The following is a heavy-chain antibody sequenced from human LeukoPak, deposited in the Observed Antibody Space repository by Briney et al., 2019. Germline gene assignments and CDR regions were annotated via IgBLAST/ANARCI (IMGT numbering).Heavy chain of an antibody. Sequence: PGGSLKLSCAASGFTFSGSAMHWVRQASGKGLEWVGRIRSKANSYATAYAASVKGRFTISRDDSKNTAYLQMNSLKTEDTAVYYCTRRSESLGDGFYFDYWGQGTLVTVSS. D-gene: IGHD5-24*01. CDR3: TRRSESLGDGFYFDY. CDR1: GFTFSGSA. V-gene: IGHV3-73*01. J-gene: IGHJ4*02. CDR2: IRSKANSYAT.